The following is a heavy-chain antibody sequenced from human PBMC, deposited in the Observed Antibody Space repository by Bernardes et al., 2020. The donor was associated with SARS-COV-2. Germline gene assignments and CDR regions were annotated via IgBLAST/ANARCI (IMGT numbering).Heavy chain of an antibody. D-gene: IGHD2-21*01. J-gene: IGHJ5*02. Sequence: SETLSLTCAVYGGSFSDSYWSWIRQSPGQGLAWIGEINLSGGISYNPSLKSRVTISVDASTNQFSLRLTSVTAADTAVYYCAGGGIGNRLATWGQGTLVTGSS. CDR3: AGGGIGNRLAT. CDR2: INLSGGI. V-gene: IGHV4-34*01. CDR1: GGSFSDSY.